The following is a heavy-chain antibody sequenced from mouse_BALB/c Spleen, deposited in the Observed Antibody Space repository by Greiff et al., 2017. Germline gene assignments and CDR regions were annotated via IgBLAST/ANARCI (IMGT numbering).Heavy chain of an antibody. J-gene: IGHJ1*01. CDR1: GYTFTDYV. CDR3: ARRGYDYDRYFDV. D-gene: IGHD2-4*01. V-gene: IGHV1-77*01. CDR2: IYPGSGST. Sequence: QVQLKESGPELVKPGASVKMSCKASGYTFTDYVISWVKQRTGQGLEWIGEIYPGSGSTYYNEKFKGKATLTADKSSNTAYMQLSSLTSEDSAVYFCARRGYDYDRYFDVWGAGTTVTVSS.